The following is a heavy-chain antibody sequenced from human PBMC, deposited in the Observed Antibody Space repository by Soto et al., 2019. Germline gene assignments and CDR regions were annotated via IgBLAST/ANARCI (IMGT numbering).Heavy chain of an antibody. V-gene: IGHV3-7*01. J-gene: IGHJ4*02. CDR2: IKQDGSEN. Sequence: PWGSLRLSCAASGVTVSNSLISWVCQAPGKGLEWVANIKQDGSENYYVDSVKGRFTTSRDNTKNSFYLQMNRLRAEDTAVYYCARDHINGWKFDYWGRGTLVTVSS. D-gene: IGHD6-19*01. CDR1: GVTVSNSL. CDR3: ARDHINGWKFDY.